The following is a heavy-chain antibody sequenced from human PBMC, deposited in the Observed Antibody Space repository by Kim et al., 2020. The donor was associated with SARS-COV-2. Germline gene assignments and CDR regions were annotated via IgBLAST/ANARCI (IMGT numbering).Heavy chain of an antibody. CDR1: GFTFSNYW. J-gene: IGHJ4*02. CDR2: IYPDGSGP. Sequence: GVSLRLSCAASGFTFSNYWMHWVRQAPGQGLVWVSRIYPDGSGPSYADSVKGRFTISRDNAENMLYLQMNSLRVEDTAVYYCASRLDSRVDYWGQGTLVTVSP. V-gene: IGHV3-74*01. CDR3: ASRLDSRVDY. D-gene: IGHD1-1*01.